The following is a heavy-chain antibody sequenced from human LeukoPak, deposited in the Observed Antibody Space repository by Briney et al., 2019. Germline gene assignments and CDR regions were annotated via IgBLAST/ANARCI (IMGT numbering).Heavy chain of an antibody. Sequence: ASVKVSCNASGYTFTSYYMHWVRQAPGQGLEWMGIINPSGGSTSYAQKFQGRVTMTRDTSTSTVYMELSSLRSEDTAVYYCARDITTTTGRFAGPFDPWGQGTLVTVSS. CDR3: ARDITTTTGRFAGPFDP. D-gene: IGHD1-14*01. CDR1: GYTFTSYY. J-gene: IGHJ5*02. V-gene: IGHV1-46*01. CDR2: INPSGGST.